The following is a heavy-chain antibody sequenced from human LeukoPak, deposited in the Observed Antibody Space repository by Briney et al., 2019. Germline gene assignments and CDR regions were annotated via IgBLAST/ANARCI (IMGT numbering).Heavy chain of an antibody. V-gene: IGHV1-69*04. Sequence: SVKVSCKASGGTFSSYAINWVRQAPGQGLEWMGRIIPILGVANYAQKFLGRVTITADKSTSTAYMELSSLRSEDTAVYYCARDYVSVNYYDTGGYFDYWGQGTLVTVSS. D-gene: IGHD3-22*01. CDR2: IIPILGVA. CDR3: ARDYVSVNYYDTGGYFDY. J-gene: IGHJ4*02. CDR1: GGTFSSYA.